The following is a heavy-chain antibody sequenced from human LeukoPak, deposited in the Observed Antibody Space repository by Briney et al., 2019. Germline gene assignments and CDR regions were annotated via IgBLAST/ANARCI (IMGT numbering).Heavy chain of an antibody. Sequence: GGSLRLSCAASGFTLSSYAMSWVRQAPGKGLEWVSAISDSGNTYHADSVKGRFTISRDNSKNTLYVQMNSLRVDDTAVYYCAKAPRFGDHAAEYFYYYMDVWGKGTTVTVSS. D-gene: IGHD3-16*01. J-gene: IGHJ6*03. CDR1: GFTLSSYA. V-gene: IGHV3-23*01. CDR3: AKAPRFGDHAAEYFYYYMDV. CDR2: ISDSGNT.